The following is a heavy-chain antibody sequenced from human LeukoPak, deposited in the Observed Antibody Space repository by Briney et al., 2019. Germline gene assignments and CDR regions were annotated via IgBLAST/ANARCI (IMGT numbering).Heavy chain of an antibody. CDR2: IKSKTDGGTT. J-gene: IGHJ4*02. CDR3: TTGYCSRTSCYYFDY. Sequence: GGSLRLSCAASGFTFSNAWMSWVRQAPGKGLEGVGRIKSKTDGGTTDYAAPVKGRFTISRDDSKNTLYLQMNSLKTEDTAVYYCTTGYCSRTSCYYFDYWGQGALVTVSS. D-gene: IGHD2-2*01. V-gene: IGHV3-15*01. CDR1: GFTFSNAW.